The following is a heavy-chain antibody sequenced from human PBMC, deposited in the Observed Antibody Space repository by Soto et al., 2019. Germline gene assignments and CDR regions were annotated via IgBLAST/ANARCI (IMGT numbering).Heavy chain of an antibody. CDR3: ARDNKWSLDY. Sequence: WGSLRLSCAASGFTFSAHWMHWVRQAPGKGLVWVSHIKTDGSITRDADSVKGRFTISRDNARNTLYLQMNSLRAEDTAVYYCARDNKWSLDYWGQGTLVNVSS. CDR1: GFTFSAHW. J-gene: IGHJ4*02. D-gene: IGHD2-15*01. CDR2: IKTDGSIT. V-gene: IGHV3-74*01.